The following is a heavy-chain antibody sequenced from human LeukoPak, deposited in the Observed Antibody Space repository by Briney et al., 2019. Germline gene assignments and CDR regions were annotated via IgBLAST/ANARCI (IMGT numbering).Heavy chain of an antibody. CDR1: GGSITTSSYY. V-gene: IGHV4-39*07. D-gene: IGHD2-15*01. CDR2: IYYTGGT. J-gene: IGHJ5*02. CDR3: ARDTHGGQGWFDP. Sequence: PSETLSLTCSVSGGSITTSSYYWGWIRQPPEKGLEWIGSIYYTGGTFYSPSLKSRVTISVDTSKNQFSLKLSSVTAADTAVYYCARDTHGGQGWFDPWGQGTLVTVSS.